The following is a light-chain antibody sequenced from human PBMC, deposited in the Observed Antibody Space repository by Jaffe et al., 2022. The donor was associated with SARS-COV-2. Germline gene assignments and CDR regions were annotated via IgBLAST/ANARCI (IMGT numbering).Light chain of an antibody. V-gene: IGKV3-15*01. CDR3: QQYNNWPPLT. CDR1: QSVRSN. Sequence: EIVMTQSPATLSVSPGERATLSCRASQSVRSNLAWYQQKPGQAPRLLIYGASTRGTGIPARFSGSGSGTEFTLTISSLQSEDFAVYYCQQYNNWPPLTFGGGTKVEIK. J-gene: IGKJ4*01. CDR2: GAS.